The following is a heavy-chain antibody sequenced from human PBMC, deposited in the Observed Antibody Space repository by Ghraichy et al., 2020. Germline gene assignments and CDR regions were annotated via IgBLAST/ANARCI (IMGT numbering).Heavy chain of an antibody. J-gene: IGHJ5*01. Sequence: SETLSLTCGVYDGSFTNNYWSWIRQAPGKGLEWIGEINHSGSTNYNPSLKSRVTMSVDTSKNQFSLKVTSVTAADTAVYFCARGRRVRLFGVDIRYNWFASWGQGTLVTVSS. CDR2: INHSGST. D-gene: IGHD3-3*01. CDR1: DGSFTNNY. CDR3: ARGRRVRLFGVDIRYNWFAS. V-gene: IGHV4-34*01.